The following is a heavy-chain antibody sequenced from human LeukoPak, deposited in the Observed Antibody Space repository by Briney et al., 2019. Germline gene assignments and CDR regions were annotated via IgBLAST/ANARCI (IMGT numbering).Heavy chain of an antibody. CDR1: GGSISSGGYY. V-gene: IGHV4-31*03. CDR2: IYYSGST. D-gene: IGHD5-18*01. J-gene: IGHJ5*02. Sequence: PSETLSLTCTVSGGSISSGGYYWSWIRQHPGKGLEWIGYIYYSGSTYYNPSLKSRVTISVDTSKNQFSLKLSSVTAADTAVYYCARAQRGYSYGFGTWFDPWGQGTLVTVSS. CDR3: ARAQRGYSYGFGTWFDP.